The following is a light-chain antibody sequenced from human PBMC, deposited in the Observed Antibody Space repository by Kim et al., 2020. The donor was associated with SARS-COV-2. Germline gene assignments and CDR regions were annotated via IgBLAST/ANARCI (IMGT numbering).Light chain of an antibody. J-gene: IGLJ3*02. CDR3: QSYDSSNWV. Sequence: GKTVTISCTRSSGSIASNYGQWYQQRPGSAPTTVIYEDNQRPSGVPDRFSGSIDSSSNSASLTISGLNTEDEADYYCQSYDSSNWVFGGGTQLTVL. CDR2: EDN. CDR1: SGSIASNY. V-gene: IGLV6-57*03.